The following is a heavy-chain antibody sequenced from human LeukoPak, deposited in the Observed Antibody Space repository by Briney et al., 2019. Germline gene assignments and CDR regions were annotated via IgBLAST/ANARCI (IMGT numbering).Heavy chain of an antibody. CDR1: GYTFTDHY. V-gene: IGHV1-2*02. CDR2: IHAGRGDT. D-gene: IGHD7-27*01. CDR3: ARDQNWGPDY. J-gene: IGHJ4*02. Sequence: SSVKVSCKALGYTFTDHYFHWLRQAPGQGIEWMGWIHAGRGDTNIAQKFQGRVSLTRDMSISTAYMELSRLTSDDTAVYYCARDQNWGPDYWGQGTLV.